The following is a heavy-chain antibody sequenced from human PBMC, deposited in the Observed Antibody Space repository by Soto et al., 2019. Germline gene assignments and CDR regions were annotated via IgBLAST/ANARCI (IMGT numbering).Heavy chain of an antibody. J-gene: IGHJ4*02. Sequence: QPGGSLRLSCSASGFTFSSYAMHWVRQAPGKGLEYVSAISSNGGSTYYADSVKGRFTISRDNSKNTLYLQMSSLRAEDTAVYYCVKERRYYGGKPFDYWGQGTLVTVSS. CDR1: GFTFSSYA. CDR3: VKERRYYGGKPFDY. D-gene: IGHD4-17*01. V-gene: IGHV3-64D*08. CDR2: ISSNGGST.